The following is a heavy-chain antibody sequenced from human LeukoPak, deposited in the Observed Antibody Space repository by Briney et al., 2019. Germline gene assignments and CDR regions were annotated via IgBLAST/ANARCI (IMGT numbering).Heavy chain of an antibody. J-gene: IGHJ4*02. CDR2: VWYDGNNN. CDR3: ARDGSGSDRHFDY. Sequence: PGRPLRLSCAASGFTSSCYGMHWVRQAPGKGLEWVAFVWYDGNNNYHADSVKGRFTIYRDNSMNTLYLQMNSLTAEDTALYYFARDGSGSDRHFDYWGQGTLVTVS. D-gene: IGHD3-10*01. V-gene: IGHV3-33*08. CDR1: GFTSSCYG.